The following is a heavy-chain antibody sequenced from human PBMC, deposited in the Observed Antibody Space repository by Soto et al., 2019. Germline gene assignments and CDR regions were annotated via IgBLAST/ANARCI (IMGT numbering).Heavy chain of an antibody. CDR2: ISYDGSNK. D-gene: IGHD1-26*01. CDR1: GFTFSSYG. Sequence: QVQLVESGGGVVQPGRALSLPCAASGFTFSSYGMHWVRQAPGKGLEWVAVISYDGSNKYYADSVKGRFTISRDNSKNTLYLQMNSLRAEDTAVYYCAKDEKVGATLAYAFDIWGQGTMVTVSS. J-gene: IGHJ3*02. V-gene: IGHV3-30*18. CDR3: AKDEKVGATLAYAFDI.